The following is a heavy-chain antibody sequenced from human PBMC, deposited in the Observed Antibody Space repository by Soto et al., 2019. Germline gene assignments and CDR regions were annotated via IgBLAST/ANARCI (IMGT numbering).Heavy chain of an antibody. CDR2: IIPILGIA. V-gene: IGHV1-69*08. J-gene: IGHJ4*02. Sequence: QVQLVQSGAEVKKPGSSVKVSCKASGGTFSSYTISWVRQAPGQGLEWMGRIIPILGIANYAQKFQSRVTITADKSTSTAYMELSSLGSEDTAVYYCAREGGGEPRPFDYWGQGTLVTVSS. D-gene: IGHD2-21*01. CDR1: GGTFSSYT. CDR3: AREGGGEPRPFDY.